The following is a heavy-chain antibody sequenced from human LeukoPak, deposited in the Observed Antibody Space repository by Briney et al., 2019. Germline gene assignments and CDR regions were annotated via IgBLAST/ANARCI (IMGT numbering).Heavy chain of an antibody. CDR3: AKEYYYDSSGPYYFDY. V-gene: IGHV3-33*06. D-gene: IGHD3-22*01. Sequence: GRSLRLSCAASGFTFSSYGMHWVRQAPGKGLEWVAVIWYDGSNKYYADSVKGRFTISRDNSKNTLYLQMNSLRAEDTAVYYCAKEYYYDSSGPYYFDYWGQGTLVTVSS. CDR1: GFTFSSYG. J-gene: IGHJ4*02. CDR2: IWYDGSNK.